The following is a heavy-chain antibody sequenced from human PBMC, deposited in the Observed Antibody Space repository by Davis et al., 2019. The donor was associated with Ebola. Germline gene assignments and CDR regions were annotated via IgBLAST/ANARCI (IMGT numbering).Heavy chain of an antibody. CDR2: ISGSGGST. Sequence: GESLKISCVASGFTFSSYGMSWVRQAPGKGLEWVAIISGSGGSTHYVDSVKGRFTISRDNSKNSMYLQMNSLRAEDTAVYYCAKDVAIFGVDCRGMENCYMDVWGKGTTVTVSS. V-gene: IGHV3-23*01. CDR1: GFTFSSYG. D-gene: IGHD3-3*01. J-gene: IGHJ6*03. CDR3: AKDVAIFGVDCRGMENCYMDV.